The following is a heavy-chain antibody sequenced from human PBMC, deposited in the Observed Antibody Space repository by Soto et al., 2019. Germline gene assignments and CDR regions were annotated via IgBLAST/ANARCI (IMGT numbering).Heavy chain of an antibody. CDR1: GYTFTSYA. CDR3: ARGITLPTPLDY. J-gene: IGHJ4*02. Sequence: GASVKASCKASGYTFTSYAMHWVHQAPGQRLEWMGWINAGNGNTKYSQKFQGRVTITRDTSASTAYMELSSLRSEDTAVYYCARGITLPTPLDYWGQGTLVTVSS. V-gene: IGHV1-3*01. CDR2: INAGNGNT. D-gene: IGHD1-20*01.